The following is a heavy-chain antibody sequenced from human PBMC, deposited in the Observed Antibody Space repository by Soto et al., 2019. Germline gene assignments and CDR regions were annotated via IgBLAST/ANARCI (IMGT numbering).Heavy chain of an antibody. V-gene: IGHV4-61*01. Sequence: SETLSLTCTVSGCSVSIGSYYWSWIRQPPGKGLEWIGYIYYSGSTNYNPSLKSRVTISVDTSKNQFSLKLSSVTAADTAVYYCAREYRAYYFDYWGQGTLVTVSS. CDR3: AREYRAYYFDY. CDR2: IYYSGST. D-gene: IGHD3-10*01. J-gene: IGHJ4*02. CDR1: GCSVSIGSYY.